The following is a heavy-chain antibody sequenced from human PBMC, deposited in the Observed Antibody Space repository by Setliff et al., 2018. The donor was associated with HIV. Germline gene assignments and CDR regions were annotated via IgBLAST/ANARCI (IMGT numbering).Heavy chain of an antibody. CDR1: GYTFTSYG. V-gene: IGHV1-18*01. J-gene: IGHJ4*02. Sequence: GASVKVSCKASGYTFTSYGISWVRQAPGQGLEWMGWISAYNGNTNYAQKLQGRVTMTTDTSTSTAYMELSSLRSEDTAVYYCARDQGTYYYDSSGFSYWGQGTLVTVSS. CDR2: ISAYNGNT. CDR3: ARDQGTYYYDSSGFSY. D-gene: IGHD3-22*01.